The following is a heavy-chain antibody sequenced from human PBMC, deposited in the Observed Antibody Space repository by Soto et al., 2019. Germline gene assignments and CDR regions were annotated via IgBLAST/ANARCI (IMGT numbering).Heavy chain of an antibody. J-gene: IGHJ6*02. D-gene: IGHD2-8*01. CDR3: ASGYCTNGVCYKGGYYYGMDV. Sequence: PGGSLRLSCAASGFTFSSYAMHWVRQAPGKGLEWVAVISYDGSNKYYADSVKGRFTISRDNSKNTLYLQMNSLRAEDTAVYYCASGYCTNGVCYKGGYYYGMDVWGQGTTVTVSS. V-gene: IGHV3-30-3*01. CDR2: ISYDGSNK. CDR1: GFTFSSYA.